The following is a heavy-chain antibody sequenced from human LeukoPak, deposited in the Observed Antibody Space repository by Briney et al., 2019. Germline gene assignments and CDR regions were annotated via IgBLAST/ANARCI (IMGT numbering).Heavy chain of an antibody. Sequence: SETLSLTCTVSGGSISGYYWSWIRQPPGKGLEWIGEINHSGSTNYNPSLKSRVTISVDTSKNQFSLKLSSVTAADTAVYYCARVDGGNGVGYWGQGALVTVSS. CDR1: GGSISGYY. CDR2: INHSGST. J-gene: IGHJ4*02. CDR3: ARVDGGNGVGY. V-gene: IGHV4-34*01. D-gene: IGHD2-15*01.